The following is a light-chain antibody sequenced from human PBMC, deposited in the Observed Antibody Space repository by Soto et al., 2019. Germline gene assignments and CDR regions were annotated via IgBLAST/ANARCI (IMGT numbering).Light chain of an antibody. V-gene: IGLV2-14*01. CDR2: DVS. Sequence: QSALTQPASVSGSPGQSITISCTGTSSDVGGYNYVSWYQQHPGKAPKLMIYDVSNRPSGVSNRFSGSKSGNTASLTISGLQAEDETDYYGSSYTTISPHVVFGGGTKLTVL. CDR1: SSDVGGYNY. J-gene: IGLJ2*01. CDR3: SSYTTISPHVV.